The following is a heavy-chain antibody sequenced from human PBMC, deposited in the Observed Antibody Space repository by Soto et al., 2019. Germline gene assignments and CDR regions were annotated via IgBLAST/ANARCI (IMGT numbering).Heavy chain of an antibody. CDR1: GFTFSSYW. D-gene: IGHD1-26*01. V-gene: IGHV3-7*01. CDR2: IKQDGSEK. Sequence: GGSLRLSCAASGFTFSSYWMSWVRQAPGKGLEWVANIKQDGSEKYYVDSVKGRFTISRDNAKNSLYLQMNSLRAEDTAVYYCARDSSIVGADGDEYYYYYGMDVWGQGTTVTVSS. CDR3: ARDSSIVGADGDEYYYYYGMDV. J-gene: IGHJ6*02.